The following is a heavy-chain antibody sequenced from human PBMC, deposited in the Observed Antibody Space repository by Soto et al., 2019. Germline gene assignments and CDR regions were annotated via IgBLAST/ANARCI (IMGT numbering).Heavy chain of an antibody. D-gene: IGHD6-19*01. CDR2: ISGSGGST. Sequence: GGSLKLSCAPSGFSFSSYPMSSVRQAPGKGLEWVSAISGSGGSTYYADSVKGLFTISRDNSKNTLYLQMNSLRAEDTAVYYCAKELHTSSGWSQVIYWGQGTLVTVSS. J-gene: IGHJ4*02. V-gene: IGHV3-23*01. CDR1: GFSFSSYP. CDR3: AKELHTSSGWSQVIY.